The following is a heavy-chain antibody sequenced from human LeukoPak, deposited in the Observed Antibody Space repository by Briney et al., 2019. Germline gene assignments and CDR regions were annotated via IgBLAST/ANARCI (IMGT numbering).Heavy chain of an antibody. Sequence: PGGSLRLSCAASGFTFSNYAMNWVRQAPGKGLEWLSHISISGTAIHYADSVKGRFTISRDNAKNSLYLQMNSLRAEDTAVYYCARVRDSGGGHREGHDAFDIWGQGTMVTVSS. J-gene: IGHJ3*02. V-gene: IGHV3-48*04. CDR2: ISISGTAI. CDR1: GFTFSNYA. CDR3: ARVRDSGGGHREGHDAFDI. D-gene: IGHD3-10*01.